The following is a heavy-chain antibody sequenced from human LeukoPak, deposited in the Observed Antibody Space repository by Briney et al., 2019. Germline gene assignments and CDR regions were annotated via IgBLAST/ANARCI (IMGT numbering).Heavy chain of an antibody. D-gene: IGHD6-6*01. V-gene: IGHV1-8*01. Sequence: ASVKVSCKASGYTFTSYDINWVRQGTGQGLELMGWMNPNSGNTGYAQKFQGRGTMTRNTSISTAYMELSSLRSEDTAVYYCARVEYSSYYYYGMDVWGQGTTVTVSS. J-gene: IGHJ6*02. CDR1: GYTFTSYD. CDR2: MNPNSGNT. CDR3: ARVEYSSYYYYGMDV.